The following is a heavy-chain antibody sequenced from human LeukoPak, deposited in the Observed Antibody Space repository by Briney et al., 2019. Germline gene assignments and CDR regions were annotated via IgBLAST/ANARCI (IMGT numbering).Heavy chain of an antibody. CDR3: AKGARGYSDGFYFAY. V-gene: IGHV3-23*01. Sequence: GGSLRLSCAASGFTFSSYAMSWVRQAPGKGLEWVSAISGSGGSTYYADSVKGRFTISRENSKNTLYLQMNSLRGEDRAVYYCAKGARGYSDGFYFAYWGQGTLVSVSS. J-gene: IGHJ4*02. CDR1: GFTFSSYA. D-gene: IGHD2-15*01. CDR2: ISGSGGST.